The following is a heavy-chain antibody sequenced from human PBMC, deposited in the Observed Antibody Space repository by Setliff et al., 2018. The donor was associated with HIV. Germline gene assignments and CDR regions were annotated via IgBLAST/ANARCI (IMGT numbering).Heavy chain of an antibody. J-gene: IGHJ4*02. CDR2: IYYSGST. Sequence: NPSETLSLTCTVSGASVSSGGHYWNWIRQHPGKGLEWIGYIYYSGSTYYNPSLKSRVTISVDTSKNQFSLKLSSVTAADTAVYYCARGTRIAATGTYYFDYWGQGTLVTVSS. CDR3: ARGTRIAATGTYYFDY. V-gene: IGHV4-31*03. CDR1: GASVSSGGHY. D-gene: IGHD6-13*01.